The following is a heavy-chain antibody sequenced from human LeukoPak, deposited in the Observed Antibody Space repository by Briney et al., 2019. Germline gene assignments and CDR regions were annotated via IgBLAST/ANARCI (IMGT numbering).Heavy chain of an antibody. J-gene: IGHJ4*02. Sequence: GGSLRLSCAASGFTFSNFAMSWVRQAPGKGLEWVSSITNSGGSTYYADSVKGRFTISRHNSRNTLYLQMNSLRAEDTAVYYCARGSSSWYPLDYWGQGTLVTVSS. CDR1: GFTFSNFA. CDR2: ITNSGGST. V-gene: IGHV3-23*01. D-gene: IGHD6-13*01. CDR3: ARGSSSWYPLDY.